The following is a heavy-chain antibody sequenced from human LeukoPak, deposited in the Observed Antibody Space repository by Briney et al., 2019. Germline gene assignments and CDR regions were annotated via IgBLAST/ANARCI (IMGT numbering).Heavy chain of an antibody. J-gene: IGHJ4*02. CDR2: IKQDGSEK. CDR3: ARKATAVTAYFDY. CDR1: GFTFSSYA. Sequence: GGSLRLSCAASGFTFSSYAMSWVRQAPGKGLEWVANIKQDGSEKYYVDSVKGRFTISKDNAKNSVYLQMNSLRPEDTAVYYCARKATAVTAYFDYWGQGTLVTVSS. D-gene: IGHD4-17*01. V-gene: IGHV3-7*03.